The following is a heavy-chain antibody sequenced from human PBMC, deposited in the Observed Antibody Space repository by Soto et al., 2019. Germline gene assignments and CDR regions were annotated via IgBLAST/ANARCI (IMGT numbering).Heavy chain of an antibody. CDR3: ARVYSSGWRYYYYYGMDV. J-gene: IGHJ6*02. CDR1: GGSFSGYY. D-gene: IGHD6-19*01. V-gene: IGHV4-34*01. Sequence: PSETLSLTCAVYGGSFSGYYWSWIRQPPGKGLEWIGEINHSGSTNYNPSLKSRVTISVDTSKNQFSLKLSSVTAADTAVYYCARVYSSGWRYYYYYGMDVWGQGTTVTVSS. CDR2: INHSGST.